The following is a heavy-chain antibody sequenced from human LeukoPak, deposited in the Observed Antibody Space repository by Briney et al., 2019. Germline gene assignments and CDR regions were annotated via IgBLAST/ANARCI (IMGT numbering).Heavy chain of an antibody. CDR3: ARDQDTSVVTATLPDYFDY. J-gene: IGHJ4*02. D-gene: IGHD2-21*02. CDR2: ISYDGSNT. CDR1: GFTFSGYG. Sequence: GGSLRLSCTASGFTFSGYGMHWVRQAPGMGLEWVAIISYDGSNTFYGDSVKGRFTISRDNSKKTLYLQMNSLRTEDTAVYYCARDQDTSVVTATLPDYFDYWGQGTLSPSPQ. V-gene: IGHV3-30*03.